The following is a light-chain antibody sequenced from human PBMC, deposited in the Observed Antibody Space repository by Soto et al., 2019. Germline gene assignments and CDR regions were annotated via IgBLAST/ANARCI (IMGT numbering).Light chain of an antibody. J-gene: IGKJ1*01. Sequence: DIQMTQSPSTLSASVGDRVTLTCRASQSISSWLAWYQQKPGKAPKLLIYDASSLERGVPSRFSGSGSGTAFTLIISSLQPADFSAYYCQQYNSYSPWTFGQGTKVEIK. CDR2: DAS. V-gene: IGKV1-5*01. CDR3: QQYNSYSPWT. CDR1: QSISSW.